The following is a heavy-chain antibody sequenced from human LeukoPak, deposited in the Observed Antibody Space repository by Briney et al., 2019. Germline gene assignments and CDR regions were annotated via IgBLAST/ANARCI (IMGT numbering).Heavy chain of an antibody. J-gene: IGHJ6*03. Sequence: SETLSLTCTVSGGSFSSSSYYWGWIRQPPGRGLEWIGSLYYTGITYYNPSLKSRVTISVDTSKNQFSLKLSSVTAADTAVYYCAGHPRTQVWFGETLYYYYYMDVWGKGTTVTVSS. CDR3: AGHPRTQVWFGETLYYYYYMDV. D-gene: IGHD3-10*01. CDR2: LYYTGIT. V-gene: IGHV4-39*01. CDR1: GGSFSSSSYY.